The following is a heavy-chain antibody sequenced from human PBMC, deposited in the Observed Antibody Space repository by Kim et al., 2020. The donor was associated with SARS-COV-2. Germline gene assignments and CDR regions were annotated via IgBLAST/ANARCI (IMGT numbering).Heavy chain of an antibody. Sequence: GGSLRLSCAASGFTFGDYAMHWVRQAPGKGLEWVSGISWNSGSIGYADSVKGRFTISRDNAKNSLYLQMNSLRAEDTALYYCAKDGSGSGSHASHDWYFDLWGRGTLVTVSS. J-gene: IGHJ2*01. CDR1: GFTFGDYA. V-gene: IGHV3-9*01. CDR3: AKDGSGSGSHASHDWYFDL. D-gene: IGHD3-10*01. CDR2: ISWNSGSI.